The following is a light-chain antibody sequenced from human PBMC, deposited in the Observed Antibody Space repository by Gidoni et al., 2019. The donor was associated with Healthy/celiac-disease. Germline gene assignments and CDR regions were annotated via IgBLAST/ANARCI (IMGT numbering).Light chain of an antibody. CDR2: GAS. CDR1: QSVSSSY. V-gene: IGKV3-20*01. CDR3: QQYGSSPC. Sequence: EIVLTQSPGTLSLSPGERATLSCRASQSVSSSYLAWYQQKPGQAPRLLSYGASSRATGIPDRFSGSGSGPDFTLTISRLEPEDFAVYYCQQYGSSPCFGQGTRLEIK. J-gene: IGKJ5*01.